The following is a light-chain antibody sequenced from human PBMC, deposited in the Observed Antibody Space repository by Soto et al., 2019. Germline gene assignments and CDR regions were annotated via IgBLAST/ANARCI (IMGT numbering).Light chain of an antibody. CDR2: KAS. CDR3: QQYKSYSRT. V-gene: IGKV1-5*03. J-gene: IGKJ1*01. CDR1: QSISSW. Sequence: DIQMTQSPSTLSASVGDRVTITCRASQSISSWLAWYQQKPATAPKLLIYKASSLESGVPSRLSGSGSGTEFPLTISSLQPDDFATYYCQQYKSYSRTFGQGTKVEIK.